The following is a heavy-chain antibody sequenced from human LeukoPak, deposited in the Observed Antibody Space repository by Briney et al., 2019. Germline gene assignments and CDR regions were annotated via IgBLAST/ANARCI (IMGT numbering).Heavy chain of an antibody. J-gene: IGHJ4*02. CDR2: ISWDGGST. D-gene: IGHD3-3*01. CDR1: GFTFDDYA. CDR3: AKGNLWSGSLFGLFDS. V-gene: IGHV3-43D*03. Sequence: GGSLRLSCAASGFTFDDYAMHWVRQAPGKGLEWVSHISWDGGSTNYADSVKGRFTTSRDNSKNSLYLQMNSLRPEDTAFYYCAKGNLWSGSLFGLFDSWGQGTLVTVSS.